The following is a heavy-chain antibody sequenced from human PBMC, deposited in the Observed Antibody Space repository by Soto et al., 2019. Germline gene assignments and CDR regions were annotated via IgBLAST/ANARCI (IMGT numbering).Heavy chain of an antibody. D-gene: IGHD3-10*01. CDR3: ARREGVKVRLVIGDC. V-gene: IGHV3-23*01. CDR1: GFSFSSYA. CDR2: ISASGGGS. Sequence: EVQLLESGGGLVQPGTSLRLSCAASGFSFSSYAMSWVRQAPGKGLDWVSVISASGGGSYYADYVKGRFTISRENSKDTFYLQMNSLRVDDTAVYYCARREGVKVRLVIGDCWGQGTLVTVSS. J-gene: IGHJ4*02.